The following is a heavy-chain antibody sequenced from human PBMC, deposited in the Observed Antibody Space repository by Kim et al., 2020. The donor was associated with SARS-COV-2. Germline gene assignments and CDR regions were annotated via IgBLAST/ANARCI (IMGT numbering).Heavy chain of an antibody. V-gene: IGHV3-53*01. Sequence: GGSLRLSCAASGFTVSSNYMSWVRQAPGRGLVWVSVIYSGGSTYYADSVKGRFTISRDNSKNTLYLQMNSLRAEDTAVYYCAREGKYEYYGMDVWGQGTTVTVSS. CDR2: IYSGGST. D-gene: IGHD3-10*01. J-gene: IGHJ6*02. CDR1: GFTVSSNY. CDR3: AREGKYEYYGMDV.